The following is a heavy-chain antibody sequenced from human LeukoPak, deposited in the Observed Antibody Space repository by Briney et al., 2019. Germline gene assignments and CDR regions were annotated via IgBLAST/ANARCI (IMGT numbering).Heavy chain of an antibody. Sequence: SETLSLTCTVSGGSISSSSYYWGRIRQPPGKGLEWIGSIYYSGSTYYNPSLKSRVTISVDTSKNQFSLKLSSVTAADTAVYYCARHDDTYYYDSSGQNFDYWGQGTLVTVSS. CDR1: GGSISSSSYY. D-gene: IGHD3-22*01. J-gene: IGHJ4*02. CDR2: IYYSGST. CDR3: ARHDDTYYYDSSGQNFDY. V-gene: IGHV4-39*01.